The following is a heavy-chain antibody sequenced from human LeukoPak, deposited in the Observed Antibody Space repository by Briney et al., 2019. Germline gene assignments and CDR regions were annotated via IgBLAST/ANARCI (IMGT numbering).Heavy chain of an antibody. Sequence: SETLSLTCTVSGGSISSSSYYWGWIRQPPGKGLEWIGSIYYSGSTYYNPSLKSRVTISVDTSKNQFSLKLSSVTAADTAVYYCARDLRMGAAAVDYWGQGTLVTVSS. V-gene: IGHV4-39*07. CDR3: ARDLRMGAAAVDY. CDR2: IYYSGST. D-gene: IGHD6-13*01. J-gene: IGHJ4*02. CDR1: GGSISSSSYY.